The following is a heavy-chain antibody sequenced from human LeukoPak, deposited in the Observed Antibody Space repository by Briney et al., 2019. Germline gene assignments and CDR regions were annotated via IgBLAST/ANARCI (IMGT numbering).Heavy chain of an antibody. J-gene: IGHJ6*02. CDR1: GFTFSSFV. CDR2: LIVSRGRV. CDR3: AKEGPGQFLEWLSNMDV. Sequence: RGALRHSCAASGFTFSSFVISWGPQAPGEGLGKVSDLIVSRGRVYYADSVKGRFTTSTDNSQNTLYLQMNSLRAEDTAVYYCAKEGPGQFLEWLSNMDVWGQGTTVTVSS. V-gene: IGHV3-23*01. D-gene: IGHD3-3*01.